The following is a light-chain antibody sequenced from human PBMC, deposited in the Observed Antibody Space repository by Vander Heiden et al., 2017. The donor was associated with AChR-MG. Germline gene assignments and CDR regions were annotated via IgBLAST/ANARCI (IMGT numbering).Light chain of an antibody. CDR2: QDS. J-gene: IGLJ2*01. V-gene: IGLV3-1*01. Sequence: SYELTPPPSVSVSPGQTASITCSGEKLGDKYACWYQQKPGQSPVLVIYQDSKRPSGIPERFSGSNSGNTATLTISGTQAMDEADYDGQAWDSSTVVFGGGTKLTVL. CDR1: KLGDKY. CDR3: QAWDSSTVV.